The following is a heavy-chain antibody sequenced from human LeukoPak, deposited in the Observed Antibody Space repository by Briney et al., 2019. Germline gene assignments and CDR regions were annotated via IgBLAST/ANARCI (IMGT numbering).Heavy chain of an antibody. J-gene: IGHJ4*02. CDR3: ARAPRRSGDAGDY. D-gene: IGHD2-15*01. V-gene: IGHV4-31*03. CDR1: GGSISSGGYS. CDR2: IYYSGST. Sequence: SETLSLTCTVSGGSISSGGYSWRWIRQHPGKGLEWIGYIYYSGSTYYNPSLKSRVTISVDTSKNQFSLKLSSVTAADTAVYYCARAPRRSGDAGDYWGQGTLVTVSS.